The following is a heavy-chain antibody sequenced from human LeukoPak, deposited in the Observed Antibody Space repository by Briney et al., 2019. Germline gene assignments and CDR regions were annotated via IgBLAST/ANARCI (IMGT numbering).Heavy chain of an antibody. J-gene: IGHJ4*02. CDR3: ARVVVAATPYFDY. CDR1: GGSISSYY. D-gene: IGHD2-15*01. V-gene: IGHV4-59*01. Sequence: SETLSLTCTVSGGSISSYYRSWIRQPPGKGLEWIGYIYYSGSTNYNPSLKSRVTISVDTSKNQFSLKLSSVTAADTAVYYCARVVVAATPYFDYWGQGTLVTVSS. CDR2: IYYSGST.